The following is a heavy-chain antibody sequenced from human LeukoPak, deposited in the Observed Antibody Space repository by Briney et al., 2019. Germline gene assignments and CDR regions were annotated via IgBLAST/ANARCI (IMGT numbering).Heavy chain of an antibody. D-gene: IGHD3-10*01. Sequence: GGSLRLSCAASGFTFSSYAMSWVRQAPGKGLEWVSVFYTSGRTDYANSVKGRFTISRDNSQNTVYLQMNRLRAEDTAVYYCARPALGLGELFGRDYYGMDVWGQGTTVIVSS. CDR3: ARPALGLGELFGRDYYGMDV. CDR2: FYTSGRT. CDR1: GFTFSSYA. J-gene: IGHJ6*02. V-gene: IGHV3-53*01.